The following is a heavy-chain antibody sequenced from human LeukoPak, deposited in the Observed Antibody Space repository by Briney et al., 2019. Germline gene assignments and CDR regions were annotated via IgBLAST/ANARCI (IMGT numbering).Heavy chain of an antibody. J-gene: IGHJ3*02. CDR2: VSAGGDST. V-gene: IGHV3-23*01. D-gene: IGHD4-11*01. CDR1: GFTFSSFV. Sequence: GGSLRLSCAASGFTFSSFVMSWVRQPPGKGLEWVSTVSAGGDSTYYADSVKGRFTISRDNSRNTLCLQMNSLRAEDTAVYYFAKDYLQSRLNDAFDIWGQGTMVTVSS. CDR3: AKDYLQSRLNDAFDI.